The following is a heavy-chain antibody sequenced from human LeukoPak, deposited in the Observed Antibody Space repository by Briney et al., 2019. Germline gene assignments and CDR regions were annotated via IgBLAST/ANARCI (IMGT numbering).Heavy chain of an antibody. D-gene: IGHD1-26*01. J-gene: IGHJ4*02. CDR1: GFTFSSYA. CDR2: IRDSSTDT. CDR3: AKVLSGSQDY. V-gene: IGHV3-23*01. Sequence: GGSLRLSCAASGFTFSSYAMSWVRQAPGKGLEWVSAIRDSSTDTYYADSVKGRFTISRDNSKNTVYLQMDSLRVEDTAVYYCAKVLSGSQDYWGQGTLVTVFS.